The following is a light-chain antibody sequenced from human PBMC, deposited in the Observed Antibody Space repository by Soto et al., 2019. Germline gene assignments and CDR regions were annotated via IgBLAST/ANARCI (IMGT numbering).Light chain of an antibody. CDR2: ANN. V-gene: IGLV1-40*01. CDR3: QSYDSSLSGSGV. J-gene: IGLJ3*02. CDR1: SSNIGAGYD. Sequence: QSVLTQPPSVSGAPGQRVTISCSGSSSNIGAGYDVHWYQQLPGTAPKLLISANNIRPSGVPDRFSGSKSGTSASLAITGLQAEDEADYYCQSYDSSLSGSGVFGGGTKLPVL.